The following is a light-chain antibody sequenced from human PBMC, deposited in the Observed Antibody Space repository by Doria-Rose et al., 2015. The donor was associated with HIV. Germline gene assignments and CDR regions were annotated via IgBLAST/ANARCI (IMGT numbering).Light chain of an antibody. CDR2: DGS. CDR3: HQYGASWT. Sequence: TQSPGTMSLSPGERATLSCRASQSFSSTYLAWYQQKPGQAPSLLIYDGSTRATDIPDRFSASGSGTDYTLTINRLEPEDFALYYCHQYGASWTFGRGTKVEI. CDR1: QSFSSTY. J-gene: IGKJ1*01. V-gene: IGKV3-20*01.